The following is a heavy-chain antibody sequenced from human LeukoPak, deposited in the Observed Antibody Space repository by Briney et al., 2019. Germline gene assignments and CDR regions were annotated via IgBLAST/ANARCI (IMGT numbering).Heavy chain of an antibody. V-gene: IGHV3-23*01. D-gene: IGHD6-13*01. J-gene: IGHJ4*02. CDR1: GFTFSNSG. CDR2: ISGSGGST. CDR3: AKGVSSCDYYDY. Sequence: GGSLRLSCAASGFTFSNSGMHWVRQAPGKGLEWVSAISGSGGSTYYADSVKGRFTISRDNSKNTLYLQMNSLRAEDTAVYYCAKGVSSCDYYDYWGQGTLVTVSS.